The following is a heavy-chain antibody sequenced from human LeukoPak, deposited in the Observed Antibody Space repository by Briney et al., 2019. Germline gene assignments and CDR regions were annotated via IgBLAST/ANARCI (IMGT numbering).Heavy chain of an antibody. J-gene: IGHJ4*02. V-gene: IGHV3-53*01. D-gene: IGHD1-26*01. CDR3: ARVASGSYYYPFDY. Sequence: GGSLRLSCAASGFTVSSNYMSWVRQAPGKGLEWVSVIYSGGSTYYADSVKGRFTISRDNSKNTLYLQMNSLRAEDTAVYYCARVASGSYYYPFDYWGQGTLVPVSS. CDR2: IYSGGST. CDR1: GFTVSSNY.